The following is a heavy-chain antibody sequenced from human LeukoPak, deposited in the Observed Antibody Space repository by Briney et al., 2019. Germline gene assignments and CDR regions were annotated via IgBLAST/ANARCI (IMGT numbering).Heavy chain of an antibody. CDR2: IYYSGST. V-gene: IGHV4-39*01. Sequence: PSETLSLTCTVSCGSISSSSYYWGWIRQPPGKGLEWIGSIYYSGSTYYNPSLKSRVTISVDTSKNQFSLKLSSVTAADTAVYYCARHSPPITYYYGSGSYYNWFDPWGQGTLVTVSS. CDR3: ARHSPPITYYYGSGSYYNWFDP. D-gene: IGHD3-10*01. CDR1: CGSISSSSYY. J-gene: IGHJ5*02.